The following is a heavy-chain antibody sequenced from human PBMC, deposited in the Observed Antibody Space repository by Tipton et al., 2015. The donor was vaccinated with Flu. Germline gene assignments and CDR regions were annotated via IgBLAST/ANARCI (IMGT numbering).Heavy chain of an antibody. Sequence: TLSLTCSVSGGSISRSSSYWGWIRQPPGKGLEWIGSFYDGGSTYYNASLKSRVTISVDTSNNQFSLKLSFVTAADTAVYFCARGSGYSRAFEWGQGTKVTVSS. CDR2: FYDGGST. J-gene: IGHJ3*01. CDR3: ARGSGYSRAFE. CDR1: GGSISRSSSY. V-gene: IGHV4-39*07. D-gene: IGHD5-18*01.